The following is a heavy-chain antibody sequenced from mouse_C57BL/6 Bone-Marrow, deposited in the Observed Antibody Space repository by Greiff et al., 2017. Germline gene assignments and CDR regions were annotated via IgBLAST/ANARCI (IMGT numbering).Heavy chain of an antibody. CDR1: GYTFTSYG. V-gene: IGHV1-81*01. J-gene: IGHJ2*01. D-gene: IGHD1-1*01. CDR3: ARDDYYGSSYRFDY. Sequence: QVQLKESGAELARPGASVKLSCKASGYTFTSYGISWVKQRTGQGLEWIGEIYPRSGNTYYNEQFKGKATLTADKSSSTAYMELRSLTSEGSAVYFCARDDYYGSSYRFDYWGQGTTLTVSS. CDR2: IYPRSGNT.